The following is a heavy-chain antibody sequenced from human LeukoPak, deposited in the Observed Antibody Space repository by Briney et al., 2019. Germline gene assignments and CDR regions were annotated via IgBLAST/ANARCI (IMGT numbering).Heavy chain of an antibody. CDR1: GFTFTRYA. J-gene: IGHJ4*02. V-gene: IGHV3-30*04. CDR3: ARDDALATDGFDS. Sequence: GGSLRLSCVASGFTFTRYAMHWVRQAPGKGLEWVTVVSYDGNDKYYADPVKGRFTISRDNSKNTVYLQMNSLRAEDTAVYYCARDDALATDGFDSWGQGTLVTVSS. D-gene: IGHD5-24*01. CDR2: VSYDGNDK.